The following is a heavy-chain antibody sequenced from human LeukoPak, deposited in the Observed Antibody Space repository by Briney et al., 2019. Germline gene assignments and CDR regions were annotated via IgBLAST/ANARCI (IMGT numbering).Heavy chain of an antibody. V-gene: IGHV3-21*04. CDR2: ISSSSYI. J-gene: IGHJ4*02. CDR1: GFTFSSYS. CDR3: ARRAGAYSHPYDY. D-gene: IGHD4/OR15-4a*01. Sequence: GGSLRLSCAASGFTFSSYSMNWVRQAPGKGLEWVSSISSSSYIYYADSVKGRFTISRDNSKNTLYLQMNSLRAEDTAVYYCARRAGAYSHPYDYWGQGTLVTVSS.